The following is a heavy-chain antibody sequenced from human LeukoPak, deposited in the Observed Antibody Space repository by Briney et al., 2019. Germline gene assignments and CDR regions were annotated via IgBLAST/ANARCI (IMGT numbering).Heavy chain of an antibody. J-gene: IGHJ4*02. CDR3: ARVAEDCSSTSCYAGVDY. V-gene: IGHV1-18*01. D-gene: IGHD2-2*01. CDR1: GYTFISYG. CDR2: ISAYNGNT. Sequence: ASVKASCKASGYTFISYGISWVRQAPGQGLEWMGWISAYNGNTNYAQKLQGRVTMTTDTSTSTAYMELRRLRSDDTDGYYCARVAEDCSSTSCYAGVDYWGQGTLVTVSS.